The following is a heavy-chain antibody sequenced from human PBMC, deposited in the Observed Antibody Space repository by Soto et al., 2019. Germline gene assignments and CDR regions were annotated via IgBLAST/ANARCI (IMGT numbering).Heavy chain of an antibody. CDR1: GFTFSSYA. J-gene: IGHJ6*03. Sequence: GGSLRLSCAASGFTFSSYAMSWVRQAPGKGLEWVSAIRGSGGSTYYADSVKGRFTISRDNSKNTLYLQMNSLRAEDTAVYYCAKAAALRFLEWLSYYMDVWGKGTTVTVSS. D-gene: IGHD3-3*01. V-gene: IGHV3-23*01. CDR2: IRGSGGST. CDR3: AKAAALRFLEWLSYYMDV.